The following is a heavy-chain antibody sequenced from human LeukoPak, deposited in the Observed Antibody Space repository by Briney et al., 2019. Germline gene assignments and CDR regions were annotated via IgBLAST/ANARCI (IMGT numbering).Heavy chain of an antibody. CDR3: AKDYARSSYYYYYYYMDV. Sequence: PGGSLRLSCAASGFTFSSYGMHWVRQAPGKGLEWVAFIRYDGSNKYYADSVKGRFTISRDNSKNTLYLQMNSLRAEDTAVYYRAKDYARSSYYYYYYYMDVWGKGTTVTVSS. D-gene: IGHD6-6*01. CDR1: GFTFSSYG. CDR2: IRYDGSNK. V-gene: IGHV3-30*02. J-gene: IGHJ6*03.